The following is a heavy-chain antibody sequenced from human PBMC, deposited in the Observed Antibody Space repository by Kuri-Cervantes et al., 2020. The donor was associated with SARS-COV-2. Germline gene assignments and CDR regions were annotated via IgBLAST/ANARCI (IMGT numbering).Heavy chain of an antibody. J-gene: IGHJ4*02. CDR3: ARRITMVRDGDYFDY. D-gene: IGHD3-10*01. CDR1: GGSFSGYY. Sequence: SQTLSLTCAVYGGSFSGYYWSWIRQPPGKGLEWIGEINHSGSTNYNPSLKSRVTISVDTSKNQFSLKLSSVTAADTAVYYCARRITMVRDGDYFDYWGRGTLVTVSS. V-gene: IGHV4-34*01. CDR2: INHSGST.